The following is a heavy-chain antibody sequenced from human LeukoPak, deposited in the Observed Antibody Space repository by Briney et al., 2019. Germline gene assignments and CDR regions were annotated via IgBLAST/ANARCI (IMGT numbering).Heavy chain of an antibody. V-gene: IGHV3-48*03. Sequence: GGSLRLSCAASGFTFSSYEMNWVRQAPGKGLEWVLYISSSGSTIYYADSVKGRFTISRDNAKNSLYLQMNSLRAEDTAVYYCARDYGSGSYLDYWGQGTLVTVSS. CDR2: ISSSGSTI. CDR3: ARDYGSGSYLDY. J-gene: IGHJ4*02. D-gene: IGHD3-10*01. CDR1: GFTFSSYE.